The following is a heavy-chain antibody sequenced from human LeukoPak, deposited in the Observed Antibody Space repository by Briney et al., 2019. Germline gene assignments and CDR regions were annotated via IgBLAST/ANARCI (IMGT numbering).Heavy chain of an antibody. J-gene: IGHJ3*02. V-gene: IGHV3-23*01. CDR2: ISGSGGST. CDR3: AKGGYGSGSYSGFDI. CDR1: GFTFSSYG. D-gene: IGHD3-10*01. Sequence: GGSLRLSCAASGFTFSSYGMSWVRQAPGKGLEWGSAISGSGGSTYYADSVKGPFTISRDNSKNTLYLQMNSLRAEDTAIYYCAKGGYGSGSYSGFDIWGQGTMVTVSS.